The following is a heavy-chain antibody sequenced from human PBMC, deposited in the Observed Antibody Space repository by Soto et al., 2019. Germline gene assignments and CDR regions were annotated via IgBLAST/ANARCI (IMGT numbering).Heavy chain of an antibody. J-gene: IGHJ4*02. D-gene: IGHD6-13*01. CDR3: ARGGGTSGSWSNPVFDY. V-gene: IGHV1-69*06. Sequence: QVQLVQSGAEVKKPGSSVKVSCKASGGTFSSYAISWVRQAPRQGLEWMGGIIPIFGTANYAQKFQGRVTITADKSTSTAYMGLSSLRSEDTAVYYCARGGGTSGSWSNPVFDYWGQGTLVTVSS. CDR1: GGTFSSYA. CDR2: IIPIFGTA.